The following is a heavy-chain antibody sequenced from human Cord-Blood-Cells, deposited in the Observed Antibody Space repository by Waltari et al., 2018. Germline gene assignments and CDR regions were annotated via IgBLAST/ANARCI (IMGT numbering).Heavy chain of an antibody. J-gene: IGHJ4*02. Sequence: EVQLVESGGGLVKPGGSLRLSCAASGFTFSNAWMSWVRQAPGKGLEWVGRIKSKTDGGTTDYAAPMKGRFTISRDDSKNTLYLQMNSLKTEDTAVYYCTTVGYSSGWRTDYWGQGTLVTVSS. D-gene: IGHD6-19*01. CDR2: IKSKTDGGTT. CDR3: TTVGYSSGWRTDY. V-gene: IGHV3-15*01. CDR1: GFTFSNAW.